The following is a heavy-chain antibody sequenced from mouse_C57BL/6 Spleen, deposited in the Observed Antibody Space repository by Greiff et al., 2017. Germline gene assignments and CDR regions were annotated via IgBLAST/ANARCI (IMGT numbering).Heavy chain of an antibody. CDR3: ARSEDYEGIAY. Sequence: EVQLQQSGPELVKPGASVKISCKASGYTFTDYYMNWVKQSHGKSLEWIGDINPNNGGTSYNQKFKGKATLTVDTSSSTAYMELRSLTSEDSAVYYCARSEDYEGIAYWGQGTLVTVSA. J-gene: IGHJ3*01. CDR1: GYTFTDYY. V-gene: IGHV1-26*01. CDR2: INPNNGGT. D-gene: IGHD2-4*01.